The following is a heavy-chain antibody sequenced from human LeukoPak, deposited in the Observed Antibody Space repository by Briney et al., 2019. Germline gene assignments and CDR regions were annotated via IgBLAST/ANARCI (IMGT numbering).Heavy chain of an antibody. Sequence: PSETLSLTCTVSDDSITMYYWTWIRQPPGKGLEWIGYVDHTGSTKFNPSLNGRVSISRDTSNNFFSLRLQSVTAADTAVYYCARGKLPSISMVRGVRHTSWFDPWGQGTLVTVSS. J-gene: IGHJ5*02. CDR1: DDSITMYY. V-gene: IGHV4-59*01. CDR3: ARGKLPSISMVRGVRHTSWFDP. CDR2: VDHTGST. D-gene: IGHD3-10*01.